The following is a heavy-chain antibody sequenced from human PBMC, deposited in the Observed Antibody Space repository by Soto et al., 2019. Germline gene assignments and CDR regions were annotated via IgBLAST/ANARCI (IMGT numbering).Heavy chain of an antibody. J-gene: IGHJ6*03. CDR1: GYTFTSYG. CDR2: ISAYNGST. CDR3: ARVLTGTTRYYYYYMDV. Sequence: ASVKVSCKSSGYTFTSYGISWVRQAPGQGLEWMGWISAYNGSTNYAQKLQGRVTMTTDTSTSTAYMELRSLRSDDTAVYYCARVLTGTTRYYYYYMDVWGKGTTVTVSS. V-gene: IGHV1-18*01. D-gene: IGHD1-7*01.